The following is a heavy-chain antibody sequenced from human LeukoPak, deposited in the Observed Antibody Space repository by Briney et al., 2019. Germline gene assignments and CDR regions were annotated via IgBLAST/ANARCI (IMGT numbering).Heavy chain of an antibody. V-gene: IGHV1-24*01. D-gene: IGHD1-26*01. CDR2: VDPDDGQR. CDR1: GYTLNGIS. CDR3: AAVSGHYTLLDA. Sequence: ASVKVSCKISGYTLNGISMHWVRQPPGKGLEWMGGVDPDDGQRVYAQNFQGRVTMTEDTSTNTAYMELSRLRSEDTAVYYCAAVSGHYTLLDAWGQGALVAVST. J-gene: IGHJ5*02.